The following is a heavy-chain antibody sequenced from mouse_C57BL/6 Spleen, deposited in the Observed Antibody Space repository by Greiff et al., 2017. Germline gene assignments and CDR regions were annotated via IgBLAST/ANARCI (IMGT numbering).Heavy chain of an antibody. V-gene: IGHV10-3*01. Sequence: DVQLVESGGGLVQPKGSLKLSCAASGFTFNSYAMHWVRQAPGKGLEWVARIRSKSSNYATYYADSVKDRFTISRDDSQSMLYLQMNNLKTEDTAMDYCVRDYYGSRGGYFDVWGTGTTVTVSS. D-gene: IGHD1-1*01. CDR2: IRSKSSNYAT. CDR3: VRDYYGSRGGYFDV. CDR1: GFTFNSYA. J-gene: IGHJ1*03.